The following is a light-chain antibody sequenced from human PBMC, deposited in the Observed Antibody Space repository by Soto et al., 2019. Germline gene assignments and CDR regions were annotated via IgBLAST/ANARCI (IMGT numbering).Light chain of an antibody. V-gene: IGKV3-11*01. J-gene: IGKJ3*01. CDR2: ATS. Sequence: EVVLTQSPATLSLSPGEGATLSCRASQSIGNYLAWYQQKPSQAPRLLIYATSNRATGIPARFSGSGSGTAFTLTISSLEPEDFAVYYCQQLSSWPFTFGPGTKVDIK. CDR3: QQLSSWPFT. CDR1: QSIGNY.